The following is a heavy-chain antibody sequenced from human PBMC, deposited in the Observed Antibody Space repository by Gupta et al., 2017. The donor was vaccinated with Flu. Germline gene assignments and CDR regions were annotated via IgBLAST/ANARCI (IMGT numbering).Heavy chain of an antibody. V-gene: IGHV3-74*03. CDR1: GFPFSSSY. CDR3: ATVTSGC. CDR2: SNPDGSST. J-gene: IGHJ4*02. Sequence: PLVESGGGLVRPGGSLRLSCADPGFPFSSSYLHCVRQAPGKGLVWGARSNPDGSSTTYAEAVKGRCTISRDNAKNTLYLQMNSLGDDDTAVYYCATVTSGCWGQGTLVTVSS. D-gene: IGHD4-17*01.